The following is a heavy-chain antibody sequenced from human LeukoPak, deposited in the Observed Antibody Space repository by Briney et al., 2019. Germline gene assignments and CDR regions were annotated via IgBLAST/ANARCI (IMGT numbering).Heavy chain of an antibody. CDR2: INYSGIT. Sequence: SETLSLTCTVSDDSITNTLFYWAWIRQSPGKGLESIGSINYSGITHYNPSLKSRVTMSLDASKNQFSLKLTSVTAADMAVYYCARVPTMEWLLLRGAFDIWGQGTMVTVSS. D-gene: IGHD3-3*01. CDR1: DDSITNTLFY. CDR3: ARVPTMEWLLLRGAFDI. J-gene: IGHJ3*02. V-gene: IGHV4-39*07.